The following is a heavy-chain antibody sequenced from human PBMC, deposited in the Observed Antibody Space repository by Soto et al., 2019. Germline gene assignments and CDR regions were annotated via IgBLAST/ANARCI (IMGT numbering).Heavy chain of an antibody. CDR2: IYYSGST. CDR3: ARLTIFGVHYGMDV. CDR1: GGSISSGGYY. D-gene: IGHD3-3*01. Sequence: SETLSLTCTVSGGSISSGGYYWSWIRQHPGKGLEWIGYIYYSGSTYYNPSLKSRVTISVDTSKNQFSLKLSSVTAADTAVYYCARLTIFGVHYGMDVWGQGTTVTVSS. J-gene: IGHJ6*02. V-gene: IGHV4-31*03.